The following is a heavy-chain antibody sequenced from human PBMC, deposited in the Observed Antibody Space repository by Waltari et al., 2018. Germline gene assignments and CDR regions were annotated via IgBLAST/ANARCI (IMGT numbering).Heavy chain of an antibody. D-gene: IGHD5-12*01. V-gene: IGHV1-46*01. CDR3: AREYGVEMATIETDY. CDR1: RYTFTSYY. Sequence: QVQLLQSGADVTKPGASVKVSSTASRYTFTSYYMHWLRQAPGQGIEWRGIINPSGGSTSYAQKFQGRVTMTRDTSTSTVYMELSSLRSEDTAVYYCAREYGVEMATIETDYWGQGTLVTVSS. J-gene: IGHJ4*02. CDR2: INPSGGST.